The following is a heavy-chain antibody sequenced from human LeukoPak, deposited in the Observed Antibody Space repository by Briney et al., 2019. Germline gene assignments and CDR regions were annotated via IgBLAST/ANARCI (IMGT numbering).Heavy chain of an antibody. CDR3: ARGGKPAAAPQAHFDY. D-gene: IGHD2-2*01. CDR1: GYTITTCY. V-gene: IGHV1-46*01. CDR2: INPSAGST. J-gene: IGHJ4*02. Sequence: ASVKVSCKASGYTITTCYIHWVRQAPGQGLEWMGIINPSAGSTSYAQKFQGRITMTRDTSTTTAYMELSSLRSEDTAVYYCARGGKPAAAPQAHFDYWGQGTLVTVSS.